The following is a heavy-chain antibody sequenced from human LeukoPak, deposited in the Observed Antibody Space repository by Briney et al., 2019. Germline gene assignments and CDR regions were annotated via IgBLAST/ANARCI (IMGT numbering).Heavy chain of an antibody. J-gene: IGHJ4*02. Sequence: GGSLRLSCAASGFIFSSYAMSWVRQAPGKGLEWVSCISASGGSTYYADSVKGRFTISRDNSKNTLYLHMNSLRAEDTAVYYCARDSANFDYWGQGTLVTVSS. CDR1: GFIFSSYA. CDR2: ISASGGST. V-gene: IGHV3-23*01. D-gene: IGHD3-10*01. CDR3: ARDSANFDY.